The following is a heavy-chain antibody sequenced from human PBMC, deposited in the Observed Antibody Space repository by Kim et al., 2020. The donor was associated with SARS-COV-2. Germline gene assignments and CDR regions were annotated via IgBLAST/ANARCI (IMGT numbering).Heavy chain of an antibody. CDR1: GFTFSSYA. V-gene: IGHV3-23*01. Sequence: GGSLRLSCAASGFTFSSYAMNWVRQAPGKGLEWVSVISGSGDSTYYADSVKGRFTISRDSSKNTLFLQMSSLRAEDTAVYYCAKSRGLEYGGYDSRAAGYWGQGTLVTVSS. J-gene: IGHJ4*02. CDR2: ISGSGDST. D-gene: IGHD5-12*01. CDR3: AKSRGLEYGGYDSRAAGY.